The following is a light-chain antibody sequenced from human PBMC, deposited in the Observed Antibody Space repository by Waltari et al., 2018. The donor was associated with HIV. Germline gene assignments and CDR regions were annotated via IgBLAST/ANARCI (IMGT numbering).Light chain of an antibody. CDR3: ASYAGHDRFVL. CDR2: EVS. CDR1: SGDIGNYDY. J-gene: IGLJ2*01. Sequence: QPALIQPPSASGSPGQSVTISCTGTSGDIGNYDYVSWYQQHPGKAPQIIIYEVSQRSAGVPDRFSGSQSGNTASLTVSGRQAEDEADYYCASYAGHDRFVLLGGGTKVTVL. V-gene: IGLV2-8*01.